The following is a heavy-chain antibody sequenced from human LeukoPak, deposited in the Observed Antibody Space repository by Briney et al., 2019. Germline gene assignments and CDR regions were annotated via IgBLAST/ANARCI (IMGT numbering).Heavy chain of an antibody. D-gene: IGHD5-24*01. CDR2: IKPNSGGT. CDR3: ARDPFRDDHDFDH. V-gene: IGHV1-2*02. Sequence: ASLKVSCKASGYTFTGYYMHCVRQAPGQGLEWMGLIKPNSGGTNYAQKFQGRVTMTRDTSISTAYMELRSLRSDDTAVYYCARDPFRDDHDFDHWGRGTLLTVSS. CDR1: GYTFTGYY. J-gene: IGHJ4*02.